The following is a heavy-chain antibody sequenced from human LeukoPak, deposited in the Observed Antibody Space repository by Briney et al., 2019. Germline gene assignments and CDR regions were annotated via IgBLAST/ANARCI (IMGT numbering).Heavy chain of an antibody. CDR1: GSTFPNYG. Sequence: GASVKVSCKASGSTFPNYGITGVGKAPGQGLEWMGWISTYSGNTNYARNLQGRVTMTTDTSTTTAYMELRSLRSDDTAVYYCARGGVTNWLDSWGQGTLVTVSS. CDR3: ARGGVTNWLDS. V-gene: IGHV1-18*01. CDR2: ISTYSGNT. J-gene: IGHJ5*01. D-gene: IGHD3-10*01.